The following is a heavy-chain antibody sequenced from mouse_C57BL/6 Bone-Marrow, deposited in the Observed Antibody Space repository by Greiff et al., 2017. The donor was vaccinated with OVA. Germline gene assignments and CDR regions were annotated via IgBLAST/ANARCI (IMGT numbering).Heavy chain of an antibody. V-gene: IGHV14-1*01. D-gene: IGHD6-1*01. CDR2: IDPEDGDT. CDR3: TTGQQRVDY. J-gene: IGHJ2*01. Sequence: EVQLQQSGAELVRPGASVKLSCTASGFTINDSYMHWVKQRPEQGLEWIGRIDPEDGDTEYAPKFQGKATMTADTSSNTAYLQLSSLTSEDTAVYYCTTGQQRVDYWGQGTTLTVSA. CDR1: GFTINDSY.